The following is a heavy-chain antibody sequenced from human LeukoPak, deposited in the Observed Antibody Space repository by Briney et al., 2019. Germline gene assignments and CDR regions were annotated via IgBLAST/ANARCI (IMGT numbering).Heavy chain of an antibody. CDR1: EFTFSTYW. J-gene: IGHJ6*03. Sequence: GGSLRLSCAASEFTFSTYWMTWVRQAPGKGLEWVANIKQDGSEKYYVDSVKGRFTISRDNAKDSLYLQMNSLRAEDTAVYYCARVVLYYYYMDVWGKGTTVTVSS. V-gene: IGHV3-7*03. D-gene: IGHD6-6*01. CDR3: ARVVLYYYYMDV. CDR2: IKQDGSEK.